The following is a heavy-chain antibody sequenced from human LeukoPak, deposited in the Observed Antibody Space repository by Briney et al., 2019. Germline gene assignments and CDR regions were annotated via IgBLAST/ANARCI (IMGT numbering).Heavy chain of an antibody. V-gene: IGHV4-38-2*02. D-gene: IGHD1-26*01. CDR3: ATRSTVVGVKYFDY. Sequence: SETLSLTCTVSGYSISSGYYWGWIRQPPGKGLEWIGSIYHSGSTYYNPSLKSRVTISVDTSKNQFSPKLSSVTAADTAVYYCATRSTVVGVKYFDYWGQGTLVTVSS. J-gene: IGHJ4*02. CDR2: IYHSGST. CDR1: GYSISSGYY.